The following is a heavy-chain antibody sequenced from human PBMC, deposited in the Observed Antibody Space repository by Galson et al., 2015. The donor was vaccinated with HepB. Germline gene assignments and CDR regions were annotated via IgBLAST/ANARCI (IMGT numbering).Heavy chain of an antibody. CDR2: IGTAGDT. V-gene: IGHV3-13*04. J-gene: IGHJ3*02. CDR1: GFTFSSYD. CDR3: ARVRGDDAFDI. D-gene: IGHD3-10*01. Sequence: SLRLSCAASGFTFSSYDMHWVRQATGKGLEWVSAIGTAGDTYYPGSVKGRFTISRENAKNSLYLQMNSLRAGDTAVYYCARVRGDDAFDIWGQGTMVTVSS.